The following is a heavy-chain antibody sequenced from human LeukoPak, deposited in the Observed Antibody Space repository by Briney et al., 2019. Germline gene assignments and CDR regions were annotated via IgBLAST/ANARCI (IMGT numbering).Heavy chain of an antibody. CDR2: IYYSGST. J-gene: IGHJ4*02. CDR1: GGSFSGYY. CDR3: ARAVRFLEWLTPRSYYFDY. Sequence: SETLSLTCAVYGGSFSGYYWSWIRQPPGKGLEWIGYIYYSGSTNYNPSLKGRVTISVDTSKNQFSLKLSSVTAADTAVYYCARAVRFLEWLTPRSYYFDYWGQGTLVTVSS. D-gene: IGHD3-3*01. V-gene: IGHV4-59*12.